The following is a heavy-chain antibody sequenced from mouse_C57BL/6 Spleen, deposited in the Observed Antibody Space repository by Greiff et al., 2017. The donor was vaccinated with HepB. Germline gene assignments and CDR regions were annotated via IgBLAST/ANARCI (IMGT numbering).Heavy chain of an antibody. CDR1: GYSITSGYY. D-gene: IGHD2-2*01. CDR2: ISYDGSN. Sequence: VQLQESGPGLVKPSQSLSLTCSVTGYSITSGYYWNWIRQFPGNKLEWMGYISYDGSNNYNPSLKNRISITRDTSTNQFFLKLNSVTTEDTATYYCAREEVYYGYDGGYYYAMDYWGQGTSVTVSS. J-gene: IGHJ4*01. V-gene: IGHV3-6*01. CDR3: AREEVYYGYDGGYYYAMDY.